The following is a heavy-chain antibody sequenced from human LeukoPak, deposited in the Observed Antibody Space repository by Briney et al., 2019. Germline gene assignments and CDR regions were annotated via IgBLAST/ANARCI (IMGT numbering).Heavy chain of an antibody. CDR3: ASTPLGITMVRGGENFDY. D-gene: IGHD3-10*01. Sequence: SETLSLTCTVSGYSISSGDYWGWIRQSPGKGLECIGSIHHSGSTNYNPSLKSRVTISVDTSKNQFSLKLSSVTAADTAVYYCASTPLGITMVRGGENFDYWGQGTLVTVSS. V-gene: IGHV4-38-2*02. J-gene: IGHJ4*02. CDR1: GYSISSGDY. CDR2: IHHSGST.